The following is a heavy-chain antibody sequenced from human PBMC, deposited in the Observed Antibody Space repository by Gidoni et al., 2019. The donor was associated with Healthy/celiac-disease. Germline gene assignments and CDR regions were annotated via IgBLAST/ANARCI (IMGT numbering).Heavy chain of an antibody. V-gene: IGHV1-18*01. CDR2: ISAYNGNT. Sequence: QVQLVQSGAEVKKPGASVTVSCKASGYTFTSYGISRVRQAPGQGLEWMGWISAYNGNTNYAQKLQGRVPMTTDTSTSTAYMELRSLRSDDTAVYYCAGGRSELLWFRELLGWFDPWGQGTLVTVSS. CDR1: GYTFTSYG. J-gene: IGHJ5*02. CDR3: AGGRSELLWFRELLGWFDP. D-gene: IGHD3-10*01.